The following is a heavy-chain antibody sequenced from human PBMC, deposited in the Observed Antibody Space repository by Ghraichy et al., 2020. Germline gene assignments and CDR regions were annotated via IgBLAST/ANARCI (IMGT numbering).Heavy chain of an antibody. V-gene: IGHV3-30*18. CDR1: GFTFSSYG. Sequence: LSLTCAASGFTFSSYGMHWVRQAPGKGLEWVAVISYDGSNKYYADSVKGRFTISRDNSKNTLYLQMNSLRAEDTAVYYCAKGKVLAMDVWGQGTTVTVSS. J-gene: IGHJ6*02. CDR2: ISYDGSNK. CDR3: AKGKVLAMDV.